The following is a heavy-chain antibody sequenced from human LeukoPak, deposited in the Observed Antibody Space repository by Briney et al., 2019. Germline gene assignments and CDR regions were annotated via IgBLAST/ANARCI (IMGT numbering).Heavy chain of an antibody. CDR3: ARDRGDGYCSSTSCSHAFDI. CDR1: GGSISSYD. D-gene: IGHD2-2*01. CDR2: IYSGDST. V-gene: IGHV3-53*04. Sequence: ETLSLTCTVSGGSISSYDWSWVRQAPGKGLEWVSVIYSGDSTYYADSVKGRFTISRHNSKNTLDLQMNSLRAEDTAVYYCARDRGDGYCSSTSCSHAFDIWGQGTMVTVSS. J-gene: IGHJ3*02.